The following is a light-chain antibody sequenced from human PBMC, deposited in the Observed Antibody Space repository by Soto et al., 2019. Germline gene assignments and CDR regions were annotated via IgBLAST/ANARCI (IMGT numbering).Light chain of an antibody. CDR3: QQSYSSPFT. J-gene: IGKJ3*01. V-gene: IGKV1-39*01. CDR1: ESISSY. Sequence: DIQMTQSPSSLSASVGDRVTITCRASESISSYLNWYQKKPGKAPELLIYAASGLQSGVPSRFSGSRSGTDFTLTISGLQPDDFATYYCQQSYSSPFTFGPGTKVDIK. CDR2: AAS.